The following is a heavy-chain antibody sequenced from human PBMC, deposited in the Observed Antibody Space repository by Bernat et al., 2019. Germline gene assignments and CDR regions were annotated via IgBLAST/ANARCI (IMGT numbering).Heavy chain of an antibody. CDR1: GFSLSTSGVG. J-gene: IGHJ4*02. Sequence: QITLKESGPTLVKPTQTLTLTCTFSGFSLSTSGVGVGWIRQPPGKALEWLALIYWDDDKRYSPSLKSRLTITKDTSKNQVVLTMTNMDPVDTATYYCAHRRWTGYSSGSHFDCWGQGTLVTVSS. CDR3: AHRRWTGYSSGSHFDC. V-gene: IGHV2-5*02. CDR2: IYWDDDK. D-gene: IGHD6-19*01.